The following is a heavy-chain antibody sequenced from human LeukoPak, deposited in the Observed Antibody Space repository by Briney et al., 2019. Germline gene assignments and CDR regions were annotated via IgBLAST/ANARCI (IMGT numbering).Heavy chain of an antibody. D-gene: IGHD1-1*01. CDR1: GFTFSSYA. CDR3: ARVEATTARHYYYYYMDV. V-gene: IGHV3-21*01. Sequence: GGSLRLSCSASGFTFSSYAMNWVRQAPGKGLEWVSSITTGSTYMYYADSVRGRFIISRDNAKNSLYLQMSSLRADDTAVYYCARVEATTARHYYYYYMDVWGKGTMVTVSS. J-gene: IGHJ6*03. CDR2: ITTGSTYM.